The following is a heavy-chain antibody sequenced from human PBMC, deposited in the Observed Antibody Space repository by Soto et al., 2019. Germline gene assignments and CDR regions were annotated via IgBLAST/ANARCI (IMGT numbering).Heavy chain of an antibody. V-gene: IGHV3-53*04. J-gene: IGHJ6*02. CDR1: GIPVSSNY. D-gene: IGHD3-10*01. Sequence: EVQLVESGGGLVQPGGSLRLSCAASGIPVSSNYMTWVRQAPGKGLEWVSVLHSGGDTYYANSVKGRFTISRHDSTNTLCLQMISLSSEDTAVYYCARDGPYYYASRMDVWDHGTTVTVSS. CDR3: ARDGPYYYASRMDV. CDR2: LHSGGDT.